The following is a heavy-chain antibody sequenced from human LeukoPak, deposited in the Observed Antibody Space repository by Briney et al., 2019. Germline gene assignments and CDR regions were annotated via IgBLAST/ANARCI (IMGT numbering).Heavy chain of an antibody. CDR1: GGSVSIGSYH. J-gene: IGHJ5*02. Sequence: SETLSLTCTVSGGSVSIGSYHWSWIRQPPGKGLEWIGYTHYSGNTYYNPSLKSRVTISLDTSKKQFPLWLRSVTAADTAVYYCARVRGDYVNLFDRWGHGTMVTVSS. CDR2: THYSGNT. CDR3: ARVRGDYVNLFDR. D-gene: IGHD4-17*01. V-gene: IGHV4-61*01.